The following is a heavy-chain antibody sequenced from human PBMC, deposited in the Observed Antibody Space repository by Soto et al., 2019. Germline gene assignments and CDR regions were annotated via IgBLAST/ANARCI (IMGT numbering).Heavy chain of an antibody. CDR1: GFTFRSYW. CDR2: IKEDGSER. CDR3: AREFGYCSGGSCYFYFDY. J-gene: IGHJ4*02. V-gene: IGHV3-7*03. Sequence: GGSLRLSCADSGFTFRSYWMSWVRQAPGKGLEWVANIKEDGSERYYVDSVRGRFTISRDNAQNSLYLQMNSLRAEDTAVYYCAREFGYCSGGSCYFYFDYWGPGTQVNVST. D-gene: IGHD2-15*01.